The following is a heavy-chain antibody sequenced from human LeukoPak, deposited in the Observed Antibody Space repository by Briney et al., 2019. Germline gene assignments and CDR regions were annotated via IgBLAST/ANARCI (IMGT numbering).Heavy chain of an antibody. CDR1: GFTLSSYN. D-gene: IGHD3-10*01. V-gene: IGHV3-23*01. CDR3: AKNYGSGSYYTYYFDY. J-gene: IGHJ4*02. Sequence: PGGSLRLSCAASGFTLSSYNMKWVRQAPGKGLEWVSSISYRSSDIEYADSVKGRFTISRDNSKNTLYLQMNSLRAEDMAVYYCAKNYGSGSYYTYYFDYWGQGTLVTVSS. CDR2: ISYRSSDI.